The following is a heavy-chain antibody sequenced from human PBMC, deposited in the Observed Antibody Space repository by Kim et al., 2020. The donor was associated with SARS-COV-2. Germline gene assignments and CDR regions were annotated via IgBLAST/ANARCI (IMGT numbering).Heavy chain of an antibody. CDR1: GFPFRSHG. J-gene: IGHJ4*02. V-gene: IGHV3-30*18. CDR2: ISYDGSNI. D-gene: IGHD2-15*01. CDR3: AKGYQGGYCHGGCCFPFDY. Sequence: GGSLRLSCEASGFPFRSHGMHWFRQAPGKGPEWVAAISYDGSNIFYADSVKGRFTISRDNSKNTLYLQIDSPKIEDTAVYYCAKGYQGGYCHGGCCFPFDYWGQGALVTVSS.